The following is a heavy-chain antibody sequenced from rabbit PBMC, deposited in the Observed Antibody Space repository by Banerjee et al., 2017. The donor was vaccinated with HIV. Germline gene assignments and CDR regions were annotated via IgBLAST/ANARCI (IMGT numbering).Heavy chain of an antibody. V-gene: IGHV1S45*01. Sequence: QEQLEESGGDLVKPEGSLTLTCTASGFSFSSNYWICWVRQAPGKGLEWVACIFTISAGTSYASWVNGRFTISRHNAQNTLYLQLNSLTAADTATYFCYVTGGDYYNHNLWGPGTLVTVS. CDR3: YVTGGDYYNHNL. D-gene: IGHD8-1*01. CDR1: GFSFSSNYW. J-gene: IGHJ4*01. CDR2: IFTISAGT.